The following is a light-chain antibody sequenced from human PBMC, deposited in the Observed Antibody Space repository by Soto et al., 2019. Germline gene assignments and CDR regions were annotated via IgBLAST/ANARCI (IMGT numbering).Light chain of an antibody. V-gene: IGKV1-27*01. CDR1: QGISHY. J-gene: IGKJ1*01. CDR3: QKYNSAPHT. CDR2: AAS. Sequence: DSQMTQSPSSLSASVGDRVTITCRASQGISHYLAWYQQKPGKGPKLLIYAASTLQSGVPSRFSGSGSGTDFTLAISSLQPEDVATYYCQKYNSAPHTFGQGTKVEIK.